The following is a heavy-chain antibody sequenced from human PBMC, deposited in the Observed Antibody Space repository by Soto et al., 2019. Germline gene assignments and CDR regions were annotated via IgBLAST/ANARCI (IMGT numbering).Heavy chain of an antibody. CDR1: GFTFSSYC. V-gene: IGHV3-33*01. Sequence: GGSLRLSCAASGFTFSSYCMHWVRQAPGKGLEWVAVIWYDGSNKYYADSVKGRFTISRDNSKNTLYLQMNSLRAEDTAVYYCARDYYGSGSYPYYYYGMDVWGQGTTVTVSS. CDR3: ARDYYGSGSYPYYYYGMDV. J-gene: IGHJ6*02. CDR2: IWYDGSNK. D-gene: IGHD3-10*01.